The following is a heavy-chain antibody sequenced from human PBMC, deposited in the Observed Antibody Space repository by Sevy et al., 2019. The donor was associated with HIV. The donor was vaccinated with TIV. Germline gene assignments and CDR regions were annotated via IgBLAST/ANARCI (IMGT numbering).Heavy chain of an antibody. CDR3: ARDLSTSWYSFDY. Sequence: ASVKVSCKASGYTFTGYYIHLVRQAPGQGLEWMGWINPNSGGTKYAQKFQGRVTMTRDTSISTAYMELNRLRSDDTALYYCARDLSTSWYSFDYWGQGTLVTVSS. CDR1: GYTFTGYY. D-gene: IGHD6-13*01. CDR2: INPNSGGT. V-gene: IGHV1-2*02. J-gene: IGHJ4*02.